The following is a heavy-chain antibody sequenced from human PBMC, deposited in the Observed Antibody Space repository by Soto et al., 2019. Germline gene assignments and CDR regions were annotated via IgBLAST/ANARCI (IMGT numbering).Heavy chain of an antibody. D-gene: IGHD5-18*01. Sequence: QVQPVQSGAEVTKPGASVKVSCEASRYTFTSYDINWVRQATGQRPEWMGWMNPNSGNAGYAEKFQGRVTMTRDTSITTAYMELSGLTSDDTAVYYCARHTATVPGDFWGQGTPVTVSS. CDR1: RYTFTSYD. CDR2: MNPNSGNA. J-gene: IGHJ4*02. CDR3: ARHTATVPGDF. V-gene: IGHV1-8*01.